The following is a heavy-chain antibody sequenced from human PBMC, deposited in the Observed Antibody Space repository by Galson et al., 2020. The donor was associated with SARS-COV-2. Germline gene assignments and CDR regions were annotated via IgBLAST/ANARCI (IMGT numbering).Heavy chain of an antibody. Sequence: SETLSLTCAVYGGSFSGYYWSWIRQPPGMGLEWIGEINHSGITNYNPSLKSRVTISVDTSKNQVSLKVSSVTAADTAVYYCARVPSYNSGSYYRINYYYYAMDVWGQGTTVTVSS. CDR1: GGSFSGYY. CDR3: ARVPSYNSGSYYRINYYYYAMDV. D-gene: IGHD3-10*01. CDR2: INHSGIT. J-gene: IGHJ6*02. V-gene: IGHV4-34*01.